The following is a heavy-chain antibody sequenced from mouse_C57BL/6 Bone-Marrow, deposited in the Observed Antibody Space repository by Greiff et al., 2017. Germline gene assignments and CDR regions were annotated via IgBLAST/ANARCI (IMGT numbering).Heavy chain of an antibody. CDR3: ARHEWLLWYFDV. V-gene: IGHV5-6*01. Sequence: EVHLVESGGDLVKPGGSLKLSCAASGFTFSSYGMSWVRQTPDKRLEWVATISSGGSYTYYPDSVKGRFTISRDNAKNTLYLQMSSLKSEDTAIYYCARHEWLLWYFDVWGTGTTVTVSS. D-gene: IGHD2-3*01. CDR2: ISSGGSYT. CDR1: GFTFSSYG. J-gene: IGHJ1*03.